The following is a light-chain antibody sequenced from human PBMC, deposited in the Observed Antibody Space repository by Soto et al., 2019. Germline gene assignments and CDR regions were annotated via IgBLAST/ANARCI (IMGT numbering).Light chain of an antibody. CDR3: QHSNNYSPYTFSPHT. J-gene: IGKJ2*01. CDR2: DAS. CDR1: QNINKW. Sequence: DIQMTQSPSTLSASVGDRVTITCRASQNINKWLAWYQQKPGKAPKLLIYDASNLERGVPSRFSGGGSGTEFTLTISSLQPDDFATYYCQHSNNYSPYTFSPHTFGQETKVEIK. V-gene: IGKV1-5*01.